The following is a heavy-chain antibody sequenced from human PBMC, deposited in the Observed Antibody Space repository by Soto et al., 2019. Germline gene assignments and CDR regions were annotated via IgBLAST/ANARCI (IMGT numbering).Heavy chain of an antibody. CDR1: GYTFTGYY. J-gene: IGHJ5*02. Sequence: ASVKVSCKAFGYTFTGYYMHWVRQAPGQGLEWMGWINPNSGGTNSAQKFQGRVTMTRDTSISTAYMELSSLTSDDTAVYYCARDLIGVSPWFDPWGQGTLVTVS. D-gene: IGHD2-8*01. CDR3: ARDLIGVSPWFDP. V-gene: IGHV1-2*02. CDR2: INPNSGGT.